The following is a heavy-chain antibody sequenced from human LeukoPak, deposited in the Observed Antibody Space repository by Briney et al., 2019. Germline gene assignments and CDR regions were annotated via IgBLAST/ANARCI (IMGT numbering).Heavy chain of an antibody. Sequence: GASVKVSCKASGYTFTSYDINWVRQATGQGLEWMGWMNPNSGNTGYAQKFQGRVTITRNTSISTAYMELSSLRSEDTAVYYCARRSSSWYPPVGYYYYMDVWGKGTTVTVSS. V-gene: IGHV1-8*01. CDR2: MNPNSGNT. D-gene: IGHD6-13*01. J-gene: IGHJ6*03. CDR1: GYTFTSYD. CDR3: ARRSSSWYPPVGYYYYMDV.